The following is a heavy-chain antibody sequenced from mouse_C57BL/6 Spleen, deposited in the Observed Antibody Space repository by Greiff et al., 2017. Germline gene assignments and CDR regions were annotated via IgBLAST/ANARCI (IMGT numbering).Heavy chain of an antibody. CDR2: ISSGSSTI. Sequence: EVKLVESGGGLVKPGGSLKLSCAASGFTFSDYGMHWVRQAPEKGLEWVAYISSGSSTIYYADTVKGRFTISRDNAKNTLFLQMTSLRSEDTAMYYCARKENSRSGFDYWGQGTTLTVSS. J-gene: IGHJ2*01. D-gene: IGHD1-3*01. CDR1: GFTFSDYG. CDR3: ARKENSRSGFDY. V-gene: IGHV5-17*01.